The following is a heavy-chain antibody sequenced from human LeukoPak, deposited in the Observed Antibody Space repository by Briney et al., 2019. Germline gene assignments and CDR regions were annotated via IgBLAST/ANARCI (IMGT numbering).Heavy chain of an antibody. CDR1: GFTVSSNY. Sequence: PGGSLRLSCAASGFTVSSNYMSWVRQAPGKGLEWVSVIYSGGSTYYADSVKGRFTISRHNSKNTLYLQMNSLRAEDTAVCYCARRGSGSYPDYWGQGTLVTVSS. CDR2: IYSGGST. V-gene: IGHV3-53*04. D-gene: IGHD3-10*01. CDR3: ARRGSGSYPDY. J-gene: IGHJ4*02.